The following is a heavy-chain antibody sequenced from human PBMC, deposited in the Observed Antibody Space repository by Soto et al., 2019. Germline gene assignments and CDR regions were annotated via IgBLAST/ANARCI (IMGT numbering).Heavy chain of an antibody. CDR2: VITGNGQA. CDR3: GRDSVVAPGSYCDY. Sequence: ASGKVSCKASGYTFTDYVIQLGRQAPGQRPEWMGWVITGNGQAEYSQKFEGRLTIASDTSARTAYMELNSLQSEDTAVYYCGRDSVVAPGSYCDYWGQGTLVTVSS. CDR1: GYTFTDYV. D-gene: IGHD2-15*01. J-gene: IGHJ4*02. V-gene: IGHV1-3*04.